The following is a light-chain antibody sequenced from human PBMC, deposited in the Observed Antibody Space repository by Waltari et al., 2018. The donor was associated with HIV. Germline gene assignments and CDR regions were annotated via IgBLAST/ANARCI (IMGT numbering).Light chain of an antibody. CDR1: QSVGSN. V-gene: IGKV3-15*01. CDR3: QQYNNWPPWT. CDR2: YAS. Sequence: EIVMTQSPATLSVSPGERATLSCRASQSVGSNLAWYRQKPGQAPRLLIYYASTRATGIPARFSGNGSGTEFTLTISSRLSEDFAVYYCQQYNNWPPWTFGQGTKVEIK. J-gene: IGKJ1*01.